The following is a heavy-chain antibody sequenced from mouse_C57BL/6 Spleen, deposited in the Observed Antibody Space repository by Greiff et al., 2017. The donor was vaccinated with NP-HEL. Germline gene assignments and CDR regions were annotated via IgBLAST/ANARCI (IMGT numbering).Heavy chain of an antibody. CDR2: IDPSDSYT. CDR3: ARPAYYGNHLDY. D-gene: IGHD2-10*01. CDR1: GYTFTSYW. Sequence: VQLQQPGAELVMPGASVKLSCKASGYTFTSYWMHWVKQRPGQGLEWIGEIDPSDSYTNYNQKFKGKSTLTVDKSSSTAYMQLSSLTSEDSAVYYCARPAYYGNHLDYWGQGTTLTVSS. V-gene: IGHV1-69*01. J-gene: IGHJ2*01.